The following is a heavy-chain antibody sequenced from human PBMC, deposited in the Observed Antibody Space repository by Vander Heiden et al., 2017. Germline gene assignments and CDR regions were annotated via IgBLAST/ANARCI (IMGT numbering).Heavy chain of an antibody. D-gene: IGHD4-17*01. J-gene: IGHJ3*02. CDR1: GFIFSSYA. CDR3: ARDRRTTVTTNAFDI. Sequence: QVQLVESGGGVVQPRTSLRLSCAAHGFIFSSYAIHWVRQAPGKGLEWVAVVWYDGTNKNYAHSVKGRFTISRDNSKNTLYLQMNNLRAEDTALYYCARDRRTTVTTNAFDIWGQGTMVTVSS. V-gene: IGHV3-33*01. CDR2: VWYDGTNK.